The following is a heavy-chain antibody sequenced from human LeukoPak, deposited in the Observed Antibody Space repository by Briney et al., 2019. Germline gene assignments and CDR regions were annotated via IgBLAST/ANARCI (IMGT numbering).Heavy chain of an antibody. CDR2: INHSGST. V-gene: IGHV4-34*01. CDR1: GGSFSGYY. CDR3: ARFYYYYYYMDV. J-gene: IGHJ6*03. Sequence: PSETLSLTCAVYGGSFSGYYWSWIRQPPGKGLEWIGEINHSGSTNYNPSLKSRVTMSLDTSKNQFSLKLISVTAADTAVYYCARFYYYYYYMDVWGKGTTVTVSS.